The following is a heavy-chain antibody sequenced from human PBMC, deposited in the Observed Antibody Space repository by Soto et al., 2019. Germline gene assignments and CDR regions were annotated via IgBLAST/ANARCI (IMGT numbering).Heavy chain of an antibody. CDR2: IYSGGST. Sequence: GSLRLSCSASGFTFSTYAMHWVRQAPGKGLEWVSVIYSGGSTYYADSLKGRFTISRDNSKNTLYLQMNSLRAEDTAVYYCARDGYYGGFQHWGQGTLVTVSS. CDR3: ARDGYYGGFQH. CDR1: GFTFSTYA. D-gene: IGHD3-10*01. J-gene: IGHJ1*01. V-gene: IGHV3-53*01.